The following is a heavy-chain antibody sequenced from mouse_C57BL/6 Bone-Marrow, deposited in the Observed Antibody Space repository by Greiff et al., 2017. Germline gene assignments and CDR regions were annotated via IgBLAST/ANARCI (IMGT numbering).Heavy chain of an antibody. D-gene: IGHD2-4*01. CDR1: GYTFTSYW. Sequence: VQLVESGAELVMPGASVKLSCKASGYTFTSYWMHWVKQRPGQGLEWIGEIDPSDSYTNYNQKFKGKSTLTVDKSSSTAYMQLSSLTSEDSAVYYCARSPYYDYEYYYAMDYWGQGTSVTVSS. J-gene: IGHJ4*01. CDR2: IDPSDSYT. V-gene: IGHV1-69*01. CDR3: ARSPYYDYEYYYAMDY.